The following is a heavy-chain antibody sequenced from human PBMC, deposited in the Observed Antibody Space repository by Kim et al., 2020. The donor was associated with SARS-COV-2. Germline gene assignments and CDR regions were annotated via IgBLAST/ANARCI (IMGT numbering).Heavy chain of an antibody. Sequence: NYHPSLKSRVTISVDTSKNQFSLKLSSVTAADTAVYYCAGPYSGSYRGDYWGQGTLVTVSS. CDR3: AGPYSGSYRGDY. J-gene: IGHJ4*02. V-gene: IGHV4-34*01. D-gene: IGHD1-26*01.